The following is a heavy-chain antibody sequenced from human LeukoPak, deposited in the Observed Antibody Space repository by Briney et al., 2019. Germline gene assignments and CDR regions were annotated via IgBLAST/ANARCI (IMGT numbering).Heavy chain of an antibody. Sequence: GGSLRLSCAASGFTFSYYGLHWVRQAPGKGLEWVAFIRSDGSTKYYADSVKGRFTISRDNSKNTLYLQMSSLRAEDTAVYYCAKDLPTPYFDFWGQGTLVTVSS. D-gene: IGHD4-17*01. CDR2: IRSDGSTK. CDR3: AKDLPTPYFDF. CDR1: GFTFSYYG. J-gene: IGHJ4*02. V-gene: IGHV3-30*02.